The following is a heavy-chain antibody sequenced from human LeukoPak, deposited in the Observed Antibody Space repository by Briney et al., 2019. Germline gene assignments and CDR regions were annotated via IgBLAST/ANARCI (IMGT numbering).Heavy chain of an antibody. V-gene: IGHV3-53*01. CDR2: IYSGGST. CDR3: ARAGYYYDILTANQYYFDY. D-gene: IGHD3-9*01. J-gene: IGHJ4*02. CDR1: EFTVSTSY. Sequence: TGGSLRLSCAASEFTVSTSYMNWVRQAPGKGLEWVSTIYSGGSTYYADSVRGRFTISRDNSKNTLYLQMNSLRAEDTAVYYCARAGYYYDILTANQYYFDYWGQGTLVAVSS.